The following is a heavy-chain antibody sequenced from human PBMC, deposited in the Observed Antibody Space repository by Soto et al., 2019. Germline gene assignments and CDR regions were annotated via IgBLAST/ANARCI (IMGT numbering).Heavy chain of an antibody. Sequence: ASVKVSCKASGYTFTVYYMHWVRQAPGQELEWVGWINPKSGGTMYPQKFQGRVTMTWDTSISTAYMALTRLRSDDTAVYYCARDLAKGGGSAGFDYWGQGTLVTVSS. CDR2: INPKSGGT. CDR1: GYTFTVYY. J-gene: IGHJ4*02. V-gene: IGHV1-2*02. CDR3: ARDLAKGGGSAGFDY. D-gene: IGHD1-26*01.